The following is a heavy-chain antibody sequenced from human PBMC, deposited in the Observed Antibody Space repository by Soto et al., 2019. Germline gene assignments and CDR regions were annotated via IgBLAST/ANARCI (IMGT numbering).Heavy chain of an antibody. J-gene: IGHJ4*02. CDR1: GLTLTDAW. V-gene: IGHV3-15*07. CDR2: LNSKTNGGTA. CDR3: AYSRASRAVRVDS. D-gene: IGHD2-21*01. Sequence: EVQLVESGGGLVKPGASLRLSCTASGLTLTDAWMKWVRQAPGKGLEWVGRLNSKTNGGTADYAAPVRGRFTILRDDSKNMLYLQMNSLKAEDTAVYYCAYSRASRAVRVDSWGQGTLVTGSS.